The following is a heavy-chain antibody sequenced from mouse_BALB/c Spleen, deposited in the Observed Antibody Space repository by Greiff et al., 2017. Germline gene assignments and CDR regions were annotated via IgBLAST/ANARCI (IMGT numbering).Heavy chain of an antibody. V-gene: IGHV5-6-5*01. CDR3: ARVTTVVADY. J-gene: IGHJ2*01. CDR1: GFTFSSYA. Sequence: DVKLVESGGGLVKPGGSLKLSCAASGFTFSSYAMSWVRQTPEKRLEWVASISSGGSTYYPDSVKGRFTISRDNARNILYLQMSSLRSEDTAMYYCARVTTVVADYWGQGTTLTVSS. CDR2: ISSGGST. D-gene: IGHD1-1*01.